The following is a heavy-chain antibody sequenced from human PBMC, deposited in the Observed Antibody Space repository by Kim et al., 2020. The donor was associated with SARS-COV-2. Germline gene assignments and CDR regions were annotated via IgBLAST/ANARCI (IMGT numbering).Heavy chain of an antibody. CDR3: ARSSSSVWFDP. V-gene: IGHV4-59*08. D-gene: IGHD6-6*01. CDR1: GGSISSYY. J-gene: IGHJ5*02. Sequence: SETLSLTCTVSGGSISSYYWSWIRQPPGKGLEWIGYIYYSGSTNYNPSLKSRVTISVDTSKNQFSLKLSSVTAADTAVYYCARSSSSVWFDPWGQGTLVTVSS. CDR2: IYYSGST.